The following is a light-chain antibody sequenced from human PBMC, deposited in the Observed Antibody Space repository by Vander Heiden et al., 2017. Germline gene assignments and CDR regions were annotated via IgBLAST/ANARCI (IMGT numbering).Light chain of an antibody. CDR2: KND. V-gene: IGLV1-44*01. CDR3: AAWDDRLDGPV. J-gene: IGLJ2*01. Sequence: QSVLTQPPSASGTPGQRVTISCSGSNSNIGINIVNWYQHLPGTAPNLLIYKNDQRPSGVPDRFSASKSGSSASLAISGLQSEEEADYFCAAWDDRLDGPVFGGGTKLTGL. CDR1: NSNIGINI.